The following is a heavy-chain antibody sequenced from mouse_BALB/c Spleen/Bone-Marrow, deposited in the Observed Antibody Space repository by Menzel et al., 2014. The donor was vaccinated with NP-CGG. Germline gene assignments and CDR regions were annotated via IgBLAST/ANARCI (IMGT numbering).Heavy chain of an antibody. CDR2: IWSGEST. J-gene: IGHJ4*01. CDR3: ARTYDYEGAMDY. V-gene: IGHV2-2*02. Sequence: QVQLQQSGPGLVQPSQSLSITCTVSGFSLTSYGVHWVRQSPGKGLEWLGVIWSGESTDYNAAFISRLSISKDNSKRQVFFKMNSLQANDTAIYYCARTYDYEGAMDYWGQGTSATVSS. CDR1: GFSLTSYG. D-gene: IGHD2-4*01.